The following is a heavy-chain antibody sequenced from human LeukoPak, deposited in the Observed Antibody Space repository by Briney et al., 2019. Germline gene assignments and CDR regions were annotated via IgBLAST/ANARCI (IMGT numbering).Heavy chain of an antibody. V-gene: IGHV3-48*04. CDR3: ARDQRLGYCSSTSCPPYY. Sequence: QAGGSLRLSCAASGFTFSSYSMNWVRQAPGKGLEWVSYISSSSSTIYYADSVKGRFTISRDNAKNSLYLQMNSLRAEDTAVYYCARDQRLGYCSSTSCPPYYWGQGTLVTVSS. D-gene: IGHD2-2*01. CDR2: ISSSSSTI. CDR1: GFTFSSYS. J-gene: IGHJ4*02.